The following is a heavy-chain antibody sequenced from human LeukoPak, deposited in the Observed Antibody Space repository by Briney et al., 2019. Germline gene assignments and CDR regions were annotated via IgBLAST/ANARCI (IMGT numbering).Heavy chain of an antibody. CDR3: ARDLGFCTNGVCYSVYDY. CDR2: IKEDGNEK. J-gene: IGHJ4*02. CDR1: GYTFSRYW. V-gene: IGHV3-7*01. D-gene: IGHD2-8*01. Sequence: GGSLRLSCAASGYTFSRYWMSWVRQAPGKGLEWVADIKEDGNEKHYVDSVKGRFSISRDNAENSLRLQMNSLRVKDTAVYYCARDLGFCTNGVCYSVYDYWGQGTLVTVSS.